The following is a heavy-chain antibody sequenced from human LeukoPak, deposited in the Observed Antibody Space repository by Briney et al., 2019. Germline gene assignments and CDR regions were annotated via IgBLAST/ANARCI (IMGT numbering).Heavy chain of an antibody. CDR2: ISAYNGNT. V-gene: IGHV1-18*04. CDR1: GYTFTSYG. J-gene: IGHJ4*02. D-gene: IGHD3-10*01. CDR3: ARVGALGSGSYYTDFDY. Sequence: GASVKVSCKASGYTFTSYGISWVRQAPGQGLEWMGWISAYNGNTNYAQKLQGRVTMTTDTSTSTAYMELRSLRSDDTAVYYCARVGALGSGSYYTDFDYCGQGTLVTVSS.